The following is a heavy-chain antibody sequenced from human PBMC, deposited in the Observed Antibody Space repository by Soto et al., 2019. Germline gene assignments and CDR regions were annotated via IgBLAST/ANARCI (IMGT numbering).Heavy chain of an antibody. J-gene: IGHJ4*02. CDR1: AFTFSSYE. CDR2: ITSSGSTI. V-gene: IGHV3-48*03. D-gene: IGHD2-8*01. CDR3: ARNPHCTNGVCQSGFDY. Sequence: GGSLRLSCAASAFTFSSYEINWVRQAPGEGLEWVSYITSSGSTIYYADSVKGRFTISRDNAKNALYLQMNSLRAEDTAVYYCARNPHCTNGVCQSGFDYWGQGTLVTVSS.